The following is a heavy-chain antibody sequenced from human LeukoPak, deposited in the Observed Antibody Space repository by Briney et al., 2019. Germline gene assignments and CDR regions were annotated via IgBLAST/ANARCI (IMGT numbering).Heavy chain of an antibody. CDR2: IGQDGNNE. V-gene: IGHV3-30*02. CDR1: GLTFSNYG. Sequence: GGSLRLSCATSGLTFSNYGMQWVRQAPGKGLEWVAFIGQDGNNEQYTDSLKGRFTISRDNSKKTLYLQINSLRKEDTAVYYCAKDGAYYIDDYWGQGTLVTVSS. CDR3: AKDGAYYIDDY. D-gene: IGHD3-10*01. J-gene: IGHJ4*02.